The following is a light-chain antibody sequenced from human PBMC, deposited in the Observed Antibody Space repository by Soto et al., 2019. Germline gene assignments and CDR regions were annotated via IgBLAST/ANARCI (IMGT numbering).Light chain of an antibody. V-gene: IGLV2-11*01. J-gene: IGLJ1*01. CDR2: DVS. Sequence: QSALTQPRSVSGSPGQSVTISCTGTSSDVGGYNYVSWYQQHPGKAPKLMIYDVSKRPSGVPDRFSGSKSGNTAFLTISGLQAEDEADYYCCSYAGSYTYVFGTGTQLTVL. CDR3: CSYAGSYTYV. CDR1: SSDVGGYNY.